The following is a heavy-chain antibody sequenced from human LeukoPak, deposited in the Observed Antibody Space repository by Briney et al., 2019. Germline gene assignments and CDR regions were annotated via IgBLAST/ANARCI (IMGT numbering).Heavy chain of an antibody. CDR2: ISSSGTTI. CDR1: GFTFSSYS. CDR3: ARGSTNYYDSSGYYPA. J-gene: IGHJ4*02. D-gene: IGHD3-22*01. V-gene: IGHV3-48*04. Sequence: GGSLRLSCAAPGFTFSSYSMNWVRQAPGKGLEWVSYISSSGTTIYYADSVKGRFTIPRDNAKNSLYLQMNSLRAEDTAVYYCARGSTNYYDSSGYYPAWGQGTLVTVSS.